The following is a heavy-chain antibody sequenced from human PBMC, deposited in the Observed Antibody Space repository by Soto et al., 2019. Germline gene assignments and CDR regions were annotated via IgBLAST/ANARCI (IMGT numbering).Heavy chain of an antibody. CDR3: AREATEPYFDY. CDR1: GYTFTSYA. D-gene: IGHD1-1*01. J-gene: IGHJ4*02. CDR2: INAGNGNT. V-gene: IGHV1-3*01. Sequence: QVQLVQSGAEVKKSGASVKVSCKASGYTFTSYAMHWVRQAPGQRLEWMGWINAGNGNTKYSQKFQGRVTITRDTSASTAYMELSSLRSEDTAVYYCAREATEPYFDYWGQGTLVTVSS.